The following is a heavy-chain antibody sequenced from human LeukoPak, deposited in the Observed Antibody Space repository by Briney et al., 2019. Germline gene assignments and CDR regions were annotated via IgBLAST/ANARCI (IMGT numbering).Heavy chain of an antibody. CDR2: IYYSGST. CDR3: ASIRSADYYDSSGYYYVAISSRNAFDI. Sequence: PSETLSLTCTVSGGSISSDNDYWGWIRQPPGKGLEWIGSIYYSGSTYYNPSLQSRVTISADTSKNQFSLKLNSVTAADTAVYYCASIRSADYYDSSGYYYVAISSRNAFDIWGQGTMVTVSS. V-gene: IGHV4-39*07. D-gene: IGHD3-22*01. CDR1: GGSISSDNDY. J-gene: IGHJ3*02.